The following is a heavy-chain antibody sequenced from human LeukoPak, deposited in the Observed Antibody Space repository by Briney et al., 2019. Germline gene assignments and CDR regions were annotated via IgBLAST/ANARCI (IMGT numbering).Heavy chain of an antibody. J-gene: IGHJ3*02. CDR3: ARGLDYGDSTAAFDI. CDR1: GGTFSSYA. V-gene: IGHV1-69*05. D-gene: IGHD4-17*01. Sequence: SVKVSCKASGGTFSSYAISWVRQAPGQGLEWMGGIIPIFGTANYAQKFQGRVTITTDESTSTAYMELSSLRSEDTAVYYCARGLDYGDSTAAFDIWGQGTMVTVSS. CDR2: IIPIFGTA.